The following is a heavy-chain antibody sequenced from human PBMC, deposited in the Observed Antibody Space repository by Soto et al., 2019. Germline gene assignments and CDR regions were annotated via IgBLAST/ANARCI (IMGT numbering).Heavy chain of an antibody. CDR3: ARWGTTGGLDV. CDR1: GFTFRSYV. Sequence: QVQLVESGGGVVQPGTSRRLSCVGSGFTFRSYVINWVRQAPGKGLEWVALTSYDGSNKDYGDSVKGRFTISRDNSRNTVDLQMDSLRREDTALYYCARWGTTGGLDVWGQGTLVSVSS. D-gene: IGHD3-16*01. J-gene: IGHJ1*01. V-gene: IGHV3-33*05. CDR2: TSYDGSNK.